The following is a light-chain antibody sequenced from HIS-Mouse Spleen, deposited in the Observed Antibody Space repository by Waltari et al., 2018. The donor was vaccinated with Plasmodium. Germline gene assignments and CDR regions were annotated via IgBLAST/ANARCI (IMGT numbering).Light chain of an antibody. Sequence: EIVLTQSPATLSLSPGERATLPCRASQSVSSSLAWYQQKPGQSPRLLIYDASNRATGIPARFSGSGSGTDFTLTISSLEPEDFAVYYCQQRSNWLTFGGGTKVEIK. CDR3: QQRSNWLT. CDR1: QSVSSS. V-gene: IGKV3-11*01. J-gene: IGKJ4*01. CDR2: DAS.